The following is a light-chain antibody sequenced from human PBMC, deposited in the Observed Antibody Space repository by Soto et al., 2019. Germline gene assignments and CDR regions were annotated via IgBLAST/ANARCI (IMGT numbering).Light chain of an antibody. CDR3: QEYNHWHPIT. J-gene: IGKJ4*01. Sequence: EIVMTQSPATLSVSPGERATLSCRAGQGVTTNFAWYQQKSGQSPRLLIYDVSIRATGVPARFSGSGSGTEFTLTISSLQSEDLAVYYCQEYNHWHPITFGGGTKVDNK. V-gene: IGKV3-15*01. CDR2: DVS. CDR1: QGVTTN.